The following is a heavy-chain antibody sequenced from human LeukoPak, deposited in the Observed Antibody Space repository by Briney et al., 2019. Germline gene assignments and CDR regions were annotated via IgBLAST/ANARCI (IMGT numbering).Heavy chain of an antibody. CDR3: AREWTTVTTGWFDP. D-gene: IGHD4-17*01. CDR2: IYYSGST. Sequence: PSETLSLTCTVSGGSISSSSYYWGWIRQPPGKGLEWIGSIYYSGSTYYNPSLKSRVTISVDTSKNQFSLKLSSVTAADTAVYYCAREWTTVTTGWFDPWGQGTLVTVSS. CDR1: GGSISSSSYY. J-gene: IGHJ5*02. V-gene: IGHV4-39*07.